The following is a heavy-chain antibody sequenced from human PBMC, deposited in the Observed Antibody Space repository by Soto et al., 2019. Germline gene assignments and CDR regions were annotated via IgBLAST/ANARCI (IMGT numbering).Heavy chain of an antibody. J-gene: IGHJ3*02. V-gene: IGHV3-11*01. CDR2: ISSSGSTI. D-gene: IGHD4-4*01. CDR1: GFTFSDYY. CDR3: SRFGDYTYHAFDI. Sequence: GGSLRLSCAASGFTFSDYYMSSIRQAPGKGLEWVSYISSSGSTIYYADSVKGRFTISRDNAKNSLYLQMNSLRAEDTAVYYCSRFGDYTYHAFDIWGQGTMVTVAS.